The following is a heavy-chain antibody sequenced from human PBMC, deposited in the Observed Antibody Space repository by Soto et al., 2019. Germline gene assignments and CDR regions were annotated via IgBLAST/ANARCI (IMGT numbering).Heavy chain of an antibody. CDR1: GGSISSSNW. Sequence: QVQLQESGPGLVKPSGTLSLTCAVSGGSISSSNWWSWVRQPPGKGLEWIGEIYHSGSTNYNPSLQSRATIAVDKSKNQFSLKLSSVTAADTAVYYCARDPGSSGWDFDYWGQGTLVTVSS. D-gene: IGHD6-19*01. CDR3: ARDPGSSGWDFDY. J-gene: IGHJ4*02. CDR2: IYHSGST. V-gene: IGHV4-4*02.